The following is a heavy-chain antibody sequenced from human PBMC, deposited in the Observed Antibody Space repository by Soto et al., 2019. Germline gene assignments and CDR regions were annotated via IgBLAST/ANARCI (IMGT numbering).Heavy chain of an antibody. CDR2: ISYDGSNK. V-gene: IGHV3-30-3*01. CDR1: GFTFSNHR. CDR3: ARDAKEYSSGWKFDY. Sequence: GALRLSCAVSGFTFSNHRMHWVRQAPGKGLEWVAVISYDGSNKYYADSVKGRFTISRDNSKNTLYLQMNSLRAEDTAVYYCARDAKEYSSGWKFDYWGQGTLVTVSS. J-gene: IGHJ4*02. D-gene: IGHD6-19*01.